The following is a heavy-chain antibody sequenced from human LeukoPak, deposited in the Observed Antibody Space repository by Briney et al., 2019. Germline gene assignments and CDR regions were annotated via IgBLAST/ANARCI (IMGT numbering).Heavy chain of an antibody. D-gene: IGHD2-21*01. J-gene: IGHJ6*02. Sequence: GASVKVSCKASGYTFTNYGMSWVRQAPGQGLEWMGWISAKNGNKDYAQKLQGRVTMTADTSTSTAYMELRSLRSDDTAVYYCARDRVVVPAYYYYYGMDVWGQGTTVTVSS. CDR3: ARDRVVVPAYYYYYGMDV. CDR2: ISAKNGNK. V-gene: IGHV1-18*01. CDR1: GYTFTNYG.